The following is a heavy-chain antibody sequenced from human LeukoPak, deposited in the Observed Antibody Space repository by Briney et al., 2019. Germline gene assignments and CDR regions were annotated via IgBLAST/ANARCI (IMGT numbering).Heavy chain of an antibody. V-gene: IGHV4-38-2*02. D-gene: IGHD6-13*01. J-gene: IGHJ5*02. CDR1: GYSISSGYY. CDR3: APNIAAAGTGFDP. CDR2: IYHSGST. Sequence: SETLSLTCTVSGYSISSGYYWGWIRQPPGKGLEWIGSIYHSGSTYYNPSLKSRVTISVDTSKNQFSLKLSSVTAADTAVYYCAPNIAAAGTGFDPWGQGTLVTVSS.